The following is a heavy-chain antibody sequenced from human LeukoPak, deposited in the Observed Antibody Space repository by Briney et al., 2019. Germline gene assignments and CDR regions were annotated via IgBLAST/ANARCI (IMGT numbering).Heavy chain of an antibody. Sequence: GSSVKVSCKASGGTFSSYAISWVRQAPGQGLEWMGRIIPILGIANYAQKFQGRVTITADKSTSTAYMELSSLRSEDTAVYYCARDGMIEDAFDIWGQGTMVTVSS. V-gene: IGHV1-69*04. CDR1: GGTFSSYA. CDR2: IIPILGIA. CDR3: ARDGMIEDAFDI. J-gene: IGHJ3*02. D-gene: IGHD3-22*01.